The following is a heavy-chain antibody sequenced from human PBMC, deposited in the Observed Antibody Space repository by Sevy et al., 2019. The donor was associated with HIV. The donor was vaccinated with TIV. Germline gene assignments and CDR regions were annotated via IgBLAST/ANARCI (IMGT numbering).Heavy chain of an antibody. V-gene: IGHV1-18*01. Sequence: ASVKVSCKASGYTFTSYGISWVRQAPGQGLEWMGWISAYNGNTNYAQKLQGRVTMTTDTSTSTAYMELRSLRSDDTAVYYCARLRPSYYDSSGYRRGGDAFDIWGQGTMVTVSS. CDR2: ISAYNGNT. CDR3: ARLRPSYYDSSGYRRGGDAFDI. CDR1: GYTFTSYG. D-gene: IGHD3-22*01. J-gene: IGHJ3*02.